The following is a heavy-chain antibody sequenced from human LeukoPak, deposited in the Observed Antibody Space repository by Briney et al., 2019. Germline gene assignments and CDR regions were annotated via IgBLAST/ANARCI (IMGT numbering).Heavy chain of an antibody. CDR3: ARSVMTWFGDAFDI. J-gene: IGHJ3*02. V-gene: IGHV6-1*01. Sequence: SQTLSLTFAISGDSVSSNSAAWNWIRQSPSRGLEWLGRTYYRSKWYNDYAVSVKSRITINPDTSKNHFSLQLKSVTPEDTAVYYCARSVMTWFGDAFDIWGQGTMVTVSS. CDR1: GDSVSSNSAA. CDR2: TYYRSKWYN. D-gene: IGHD3-10*01.